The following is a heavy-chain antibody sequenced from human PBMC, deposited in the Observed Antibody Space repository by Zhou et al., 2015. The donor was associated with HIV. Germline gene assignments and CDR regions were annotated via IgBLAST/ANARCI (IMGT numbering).Heavy chain of an antibody. CDR2: MYNSGAT. Sequence: EVHLLESGGDLIQPGGSLRLSCAASGFSVTSTYISWVRQSPVKGLEWVALMYNSGATYYADSVKGRFALSRDISNNRLHLQMNSLRVEDTAVYHCARGGTLSMYPYYHAMDVWGQGTTVIVSS. CDR3: ARGGTLSMYPYYHAMDV. CDR1: GFSVTSTY. D-gene: IGHD1-26*01. J-gene: IGHJ6*02. V-gene: IGHV3-53*01.